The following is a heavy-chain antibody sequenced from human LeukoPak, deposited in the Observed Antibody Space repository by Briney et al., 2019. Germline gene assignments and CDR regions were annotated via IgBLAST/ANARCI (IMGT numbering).Heavy chain of an antibody. CDR2: IFGAATT. CDR3: ARAIQFGGYFDY. D-gene: IGHD2-15*01. J-gene: IGHJ4*02. CDR1: GFTLGGDY. Sequence: GGSLRISCEGSGFTLGGDYMSWVRQAPGKGLECVSVIFGAATTYYADSVKGRFTFSRDNSKNTLYLQMNSLRAEVTAVYYCARAIQFGGYFDYWGQGSLVTVST. V-gene: IGHV3-53*01.